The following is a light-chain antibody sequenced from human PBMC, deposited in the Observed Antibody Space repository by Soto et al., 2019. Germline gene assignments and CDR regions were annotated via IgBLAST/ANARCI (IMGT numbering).Light chain of an antibody. CDR3: QSYDTSLSVVV. J-gene: IGLJ2*01. V-gene: IGLV1-40*01. CDR1: RSNIGAGYD. CDR2: GNS. Sequence: QSVLTQPPSVSGAPGQRVTISCTGSRSNIGAGYDVHWYQQLPGTAPKLLIYGNSNRPSGVPDRFSGSKSSTSASLSITGLLEEDEADYYCQSYDTSLSVVVFGGGTKLTVL.